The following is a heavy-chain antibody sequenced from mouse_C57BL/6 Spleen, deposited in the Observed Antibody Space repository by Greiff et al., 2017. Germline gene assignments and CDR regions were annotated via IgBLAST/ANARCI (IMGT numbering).Heavy chain of an antibody. CDR3: ARGGLLRDGWYFDV. J-gene: IGHJ1*03. D-gene: IGHD1-1*01. CDR2: ISYDGSN. V-gene: IGHV3-6*01. CDR1: GYSITSGYY. Sequence: EVQLQESGPGLVKPSQSLSLTCSVTGYSITSGYYWNWIRQFPGNKLEWMGYISYDGSNNYNPSLKNRISIPRDTSKNQFFLKLNSVTTEDTATYYCARGGLLRDGWYFDVWGTGTTVTVSS.